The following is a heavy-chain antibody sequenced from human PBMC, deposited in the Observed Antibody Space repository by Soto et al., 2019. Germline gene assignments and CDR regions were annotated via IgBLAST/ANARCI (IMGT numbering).Heavy chain of an antibody. CDR1: GGSITSSSYY. V-gene: IGHV4-39*01. CDR2: IYYSGRS. D-gene: IGHD4-17*01. J-gene: IGHJ4*01. Sequence: SETLSLTCTLSGGSITSSSYYWGWIRQPPGKGLEWIGGIYYSGRSYYNPSLKSRVTMSVDTSKNQFSLTLNSVTAADAAVYYCARQRTTVVTQAYFDHWGQGTLGTVSS. CDR3: ARQRTTVVTQAYFDH.